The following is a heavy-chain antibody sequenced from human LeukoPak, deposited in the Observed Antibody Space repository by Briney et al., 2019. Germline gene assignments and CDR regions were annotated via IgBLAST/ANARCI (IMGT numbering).Heavy chain of an antibody. CDR1: GFTFNRHW. D-gene: IGHD3-10*01. Sequence: GGSLRLSCASAGFTFNRHWMQWVRQAPGRGLVWVSYINNDGSGTIYADSGKGRFTISRGNDKKTKNLQMNSLRAEDTAVYYCSRGGFGSGPDYWGQGTLVTVSS. CDR3: SRGGFGSGPDY. CDR2: INNDGSGT. V-gene: IGHV3-74*01. J-gene: IGHJ4*02.